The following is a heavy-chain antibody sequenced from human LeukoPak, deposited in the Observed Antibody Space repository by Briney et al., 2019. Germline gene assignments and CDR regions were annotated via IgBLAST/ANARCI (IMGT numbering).Heavy chain of an antibody. CDR1: GGTFSSYD. CDR3: ARDRYYDILTGYYDY. Sequence: GASVKVSCKASGGTFSSYDISWVRQAPGQGLEWMGGIIPIFGTANYAQKFQGRVTITADKSTSTAYMELSSLRSEDTAVYYCARDRYYDILTGYYDYWGQGTLVTVPS. CDR2: IIPIFGTA. D-gene: IGHD3-9*01. J-gene: IGHJ4*02. V-gene: IGHV1-69*06.